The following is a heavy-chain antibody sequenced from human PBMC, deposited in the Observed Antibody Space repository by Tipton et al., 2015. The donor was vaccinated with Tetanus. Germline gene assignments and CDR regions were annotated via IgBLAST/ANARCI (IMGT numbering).Heavy chain of an antibody. Sequence: QLVQSGDEVKRPGASVKVSCKAPGYTFTSYGINWVRQAPGQGLEWMGWVSAYNGRTNYAQKVRDRVTMTTDTSTSTAYMELRSLRSDDTALYYCARDVRAEMGFDYWGRGTRVTVSS. V-gene: IGHV1-18*01. CDR2: VSAYNGRT. CDR3: ARDVRAEMGFDY. J-gene: IGHJ4*02. D-gene: IGHD1-26*01. CDR1: GYTFTSYG.